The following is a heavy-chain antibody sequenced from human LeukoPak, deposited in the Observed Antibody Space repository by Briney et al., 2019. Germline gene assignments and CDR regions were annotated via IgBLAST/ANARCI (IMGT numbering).Heavy chain of an antibody. CDR2: IYYSGST. CDR3: ARESRSYGRTNIYYFDY. D-gene: IGHD5-18*01. V-gene: IGHV4-59*12. Sequence: SETLSLTCTVSGGSISSYYWSWIRQPPGKGLEWIGYIYYSGSTNYNPSLKSRVTISVDTSKNQFSLKLSSVTAADTAVYYCARESRSYGRTNIYYFDYWGQGTLVTVSS. J-gene: IGHJ4*02. CDR1: GGSISSYY.